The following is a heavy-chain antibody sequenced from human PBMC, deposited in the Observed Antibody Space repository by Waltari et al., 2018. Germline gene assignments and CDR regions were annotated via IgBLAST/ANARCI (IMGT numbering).Heavy chain of an antibody. CDR2: INHSGST. D-gene: IGHD6-13*01. CDR1: GGSFSGYY. CDR3: ARVGSSSWLNWFDP. V-gene: IGHV4-34*01. J-gene: IGHJ5*02. Sequence: QVQLQQWGAGLWKASGTLSLTCAVYGGSFSGYYWSWIRQPPGKGLEWIGEINHSGSTNYNPSLKSRVTISVDTSKNQFSLKLSSVTAADTAVYYCARVGSSSWLNWFDPWGQGTLVTVSS.